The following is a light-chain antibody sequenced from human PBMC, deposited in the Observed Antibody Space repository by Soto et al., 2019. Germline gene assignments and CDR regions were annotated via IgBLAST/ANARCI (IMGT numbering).Light chain of an antibody. J-gene: IGKJ1*01. CDR2: AAS. Sequence: DIQMTQSPSSLSASVGDRVTITCRASQSISSYLNWYQQKPGKAPKLLTYAASSLQSGVPSRFSGSGSGTDFTLTISSLQPEDFETYYCQQSYSTPQTFGQGTKVEVK. CDR1: QSISSY. CDR3: QQSYSTPQT. V-gene: IGKV1-39*01.